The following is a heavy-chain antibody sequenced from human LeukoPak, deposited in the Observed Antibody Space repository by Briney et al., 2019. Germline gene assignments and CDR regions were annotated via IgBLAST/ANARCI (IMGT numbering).Heavy chain of an antibody. Sequence: GGSLRLSCAASGFTFSSYAMHWVRQAPGKGLEWVAVISYDGSNKYYADSVKGRFTISRDNSKNTLYLQMNSLRAEDTAVYYCARDGLGVGIVVVPAAIPPLEDYYYYGMDVWGQGTTVTVSS. D-gene: IGHD2-2*01. J-gene: IGHJ6*02. V-gene: IGHV3-30-3*01. CDR3: ARDGLGVGIVVVPAAIPPLEDYYYYGMDV. CDR2: ISYDGSNK. CDR1: GFTFSSYA.